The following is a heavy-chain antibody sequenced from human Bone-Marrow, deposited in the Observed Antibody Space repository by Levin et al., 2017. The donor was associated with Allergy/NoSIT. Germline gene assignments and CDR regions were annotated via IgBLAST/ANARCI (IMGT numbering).Heavy chain of an antibody. V-gene: IGHV3-30-3*01. J-gene: IGHJ4*02. Sequence: GGSLRLSCEASGFTFNSYPMHWVRQAPGKGLEWVAIISFDGSNRYYADSVKGRFSISRDSSKNTLYLQMNSLRDEDTAVYYCARGMAPRGPEYWGQGTLVTVSS. CDR3: ARGMAPRGPEY. CDR1: GFTFNSYP. D-gene: IGHD1-14*01. CDR2: ISFDGSNR.